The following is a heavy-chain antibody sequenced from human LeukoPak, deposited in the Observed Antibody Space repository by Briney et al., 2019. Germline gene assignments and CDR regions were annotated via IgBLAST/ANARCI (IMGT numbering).Heavy chain of an antibody. Sequence: GSLKISCKGSGYSFTSYWIAWVRQMPGKGLEWMGIIYPTDSDTRYSPSFQGQVIISADKSINTAYMQWSSLKASDTAMYYCARVERYCSSTSCSNWFDPWGQGTLVTVSS. CDR2: IYPTDSDT. CDR3: ARVERYCSSTSCSNWFDP. V-gene: IGHV5-51*01. D-gene: IGHD2-2*01. J-gene: IGHJ5*02. CDR1: GYSFTSYW.